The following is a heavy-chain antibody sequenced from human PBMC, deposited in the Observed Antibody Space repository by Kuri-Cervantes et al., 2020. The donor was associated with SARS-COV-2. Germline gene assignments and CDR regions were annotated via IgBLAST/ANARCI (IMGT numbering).Heavy chain of an antibody. CDR2: ISAYNGNT. CDR1: GYTFTSYG. Sequence: ASVKVSCKASGYTFTSYGISWVRQAPGQGLEWMGWISAYNGNTNYAQKLQGKVTMTTDTSTSTAYMELRSLRSDDTAVYYCARSYYDFWSGYKRTYYYYYMDVWGKGTTVTVSS. CDR3: ARSYYDFWSGYKRTYYYYYMDV. J-gene: IGHJ6*03. V-gene: IGHV1-18*01. D-gene: IGHD3-3*01.